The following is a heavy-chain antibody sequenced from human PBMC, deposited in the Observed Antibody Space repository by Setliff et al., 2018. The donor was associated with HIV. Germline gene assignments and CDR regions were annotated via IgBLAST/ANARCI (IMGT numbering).Heavy chain of an antibody. CDR1: GGSITSDTYY. CDR3: ARLRVVTIFGVAHQAPGYMDV. V-gene: IGHV4-39*01. D-gene: IGHD3-3*01. J-gene: IGHJ6*03. Sequence: PSETLSLTCSVSGGSITSDTYYWGWIRQPPGKGLEWIGSMSYSGSTLYNPSLKSRVTISVDTSKNQFSLKLTSVTAADTAVYYCARLRVVTIFGVAHQAPGYMDVWGKGTTVTVSS. CDR2: MSYSGST.